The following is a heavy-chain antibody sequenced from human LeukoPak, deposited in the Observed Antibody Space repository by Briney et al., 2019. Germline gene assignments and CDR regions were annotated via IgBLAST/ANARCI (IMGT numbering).Heavy chain of an antibody. CDR2: IIPIFGTA. CDR1: GGTFSSYA. D-gene: IGHD2-2*01. Sequence: ASVKVSCKASGGTFSSYAISWVRQAPGQGLEWMGGIIPIFGTANYAQKFQGRVTITADESTSTAYMELSSLRSEDTAVYYCAGDVVPAATSYYYYYMDVWGKGTAVTVSS. CDR3: AGDVVPAATSYYYYYMDV. V-gene: IGHV1-69*13. J-gene: IGHJ6*03.